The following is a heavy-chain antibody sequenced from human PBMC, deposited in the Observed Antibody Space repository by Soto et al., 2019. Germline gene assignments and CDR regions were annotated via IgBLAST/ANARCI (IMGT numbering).Heavy chain of an antibody. J-gene: IGHJ1*01. D-gene: IGHD6-13*01. CDR3: ARTIVAAASPYQH. Sequence: GASVKVSCKTSGFTLTNYYMHWLRQAPGQGLEWMGVINPSDGGTTYAQKFQSRVTMTRDTATSTVYMELSSLGSEDTAVYYCARTIVAAASPYQHWGQGTLVTVSS. CDR1: GFTLTNYY. V-gene: IGHV1-46*01. CDR2: INPSDGGT.